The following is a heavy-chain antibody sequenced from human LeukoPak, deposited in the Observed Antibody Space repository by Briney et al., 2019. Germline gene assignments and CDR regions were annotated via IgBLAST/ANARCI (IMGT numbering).Heavy chain of an antibody. Sequence: SETLSLTCAVYGGSFSGYYWSWIRQPPGKGLEWIGEINHSGSANYNPSLKSRVTISLDTPKNQFSLNLTSVSTADTAVYYCARDGFRAAAGTVDYWGQGTLVTVSS. CDR3: ARDGFRAAAGTVDY. CDR2: INHSGSA. CDR1: GGSFSGYY. V-gene: IGHV4-34*01. D-gene: IGHD6-13*01. J-gene: IGHJ4*02.